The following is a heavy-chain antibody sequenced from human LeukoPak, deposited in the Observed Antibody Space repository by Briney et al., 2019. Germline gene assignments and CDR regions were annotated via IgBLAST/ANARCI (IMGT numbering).Heavy chain of an antibody. CDR2: FDPEDGET. Sequence: ASVKVSCKVSGYTLTELSMHWVRQAPGKGREWMGGFDPEDGETIYAQKFQGRVTMTEDTSIDTAYMELSSLRSEDTAVYYCATSYYYDSSGPHFDYWGQGTLVTVSS. V-gene: IGHV1-24*01. D-gene: IGHD3-22*01. CDR3: ATSYYYDSSGPHFDY. CDR1: GYTLTELS. J-gene: IGHJ4*02.